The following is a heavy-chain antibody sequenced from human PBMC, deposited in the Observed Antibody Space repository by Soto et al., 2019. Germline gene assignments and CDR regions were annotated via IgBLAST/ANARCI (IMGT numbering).Heavy chain of an antibody. CDR1: GFTFSSHA. D-gene: IGHD3-22*01. CDR2: TSYDETDK. CDR3: ARAGDSSGYHYFNS. Sequence: GGSLRLSCAASGFTFSSHAMHWVRQAPGKGQEWVAVTSYDETDKSYADSVKGRFTVSRDNSKDTLFLQMNSLRAEDTAIYYCARAGDSSGYHYFNSWGLGSLVTVSS. J-gene: IGHJ4*02. V-gene: IGHV3-30*14.